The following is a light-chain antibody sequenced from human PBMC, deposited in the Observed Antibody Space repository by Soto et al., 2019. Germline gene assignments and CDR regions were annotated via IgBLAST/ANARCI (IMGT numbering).Light chain of an antibody. CDR1: SXDVGGYNY. V-gene: IGLV2-14*01. CDR3: GSYSRTDPPLV. Sequence: QSVLSQPSSVSGSPGQSITISCTGTSXDVGGYNYVSWYQHHSGKAPKLLIYEVTNRPSGISDRFSGSKSVNTASLTISGLQDEDESDYYCGSYSRTDPPLVFGTVTKGTV. J-gene: IGLJ1*01. CDR2: EVT.